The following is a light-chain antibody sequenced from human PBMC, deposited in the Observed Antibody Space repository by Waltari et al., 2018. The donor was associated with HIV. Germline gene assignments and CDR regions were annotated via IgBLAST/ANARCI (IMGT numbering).Light chain of an antibody. CDR2: DAS. CDR3: QQYHGSPLT. J-gene: IGKJ4*01. CDR1: QTISSNY. V-gene: IGKV3-20*01. Sequence: EIVLTQSPGALSFFPGERAPLSCRASQTISSNYLAWYQYKPGQAPRLLIYDASMRATAIPARFSGGGSGTDFTLTINRLEPEDFAVYYCQQYHGSPLTFGGGTTVE.